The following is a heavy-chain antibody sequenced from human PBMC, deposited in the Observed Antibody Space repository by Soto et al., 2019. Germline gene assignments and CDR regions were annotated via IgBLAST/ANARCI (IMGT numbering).Heavy chain of an antibody. CDR3: AKDAQDAWVATIRGDAFDM. Sequence: QVQLVESGGGVVQPGKSLRLSCAASGFTFSRYGMHWVRQAPGKGLEWVAVISFDGSNRYYADSVKGRFTISRDNSKNTLNLQMNNLRAEDTALYYCAKDAQDAWVATIRGDAFDMWGRGTMVTVSS. CDR1: GFTFSRYG. CDR2: ISFDGSNR. J-gene: IGHJ3*02. V-gene: IGHV3-30*18. D-gene: IGHD5-12*01.